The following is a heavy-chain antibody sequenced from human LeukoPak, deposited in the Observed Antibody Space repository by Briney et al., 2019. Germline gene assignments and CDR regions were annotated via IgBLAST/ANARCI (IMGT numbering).Heavy chain of an antibody. V-gene: IGHV3-74*01. J-gene: IGHJ4*02. CDR1: GFTFSRHW. CDR3: ARGSPSPDFDF. Sequence: GGSLRPSCAASGFTFSRHWMHWVRQAPGKGLVWVSHIYSDGSTTGYADSVKGRFTISRDNAKNMLYLQMNSLRAEDTAVYYCARGSPSPDFDFWGQGTLVTVSS. CDR2: IYSDGSTT.